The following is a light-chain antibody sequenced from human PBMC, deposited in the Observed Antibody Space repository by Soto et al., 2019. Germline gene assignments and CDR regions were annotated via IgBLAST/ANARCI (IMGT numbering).Light chain of an antibody. CDR2: EGS. V-gene: IGLV2-23*01. CDR3: CSYAGSSTDVV. CDR1: SSDVGSYNL. J-gene: IGLJ2*01. Sequence: QSALTQPASVSGSPGQSITISCTGTSSDVGSYNLVSWYQQHPGKAPKLMMYEGSKRPSGVSNRFSGSKSGNTASVTISGLQAEDEADYYCCSYAGSSTDVVFGGGTKLTVL.